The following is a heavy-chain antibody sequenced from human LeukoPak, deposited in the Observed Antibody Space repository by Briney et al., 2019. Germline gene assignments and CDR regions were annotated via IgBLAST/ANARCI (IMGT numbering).Heavy chain of an antibody. V-gene: IGHV4-59*01. CDR1: GGSISSYY. CDR2: TYYSGST. D-gene: IGHD2-15*01. J-gene: IGHJ5*02. Sequence: SETLSLTCTVSGGSISSYYWSWIRQPPGKGLEWIGYTYYSGSTNYNPSLKSRVTISVDTSKNQFSLKLSSVTAADTAVYYCARNGRLGYCSGGSCYSNWFDPWGQGTLVTVSS. CDR3: ARNGRLGYCSGGSCYSNWFDP.